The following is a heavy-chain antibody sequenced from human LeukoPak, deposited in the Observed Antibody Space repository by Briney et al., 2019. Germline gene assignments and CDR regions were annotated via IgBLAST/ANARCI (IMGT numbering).Heavy chain of an antibody. D-gene: IGHD6-13*01. CDR3: AKDTSSSFTFDY. V-gene: IGHV4-34*01. J-gene: IGHJ4*02. CDR2: INHSGST. CDR1: GGSFSGYY. Sequence: PSETLSLTCAVYGGSFSGYYWSWIRQPPGKGLEWIGEINHSGSTNYNPSLKSRVTISVDTSKNQFSLKLSSVTAADTAVYYCAKDTSSSFTFDYWGQGTLVTVSS.